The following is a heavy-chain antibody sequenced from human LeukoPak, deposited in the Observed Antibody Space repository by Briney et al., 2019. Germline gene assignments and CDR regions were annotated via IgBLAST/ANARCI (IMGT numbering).Heavy chain of an antibody. Sequence: ASVKVSCKASGYTFTSYGMNWVRQAPGQGLEWMGLINLIGGTTDYPQQFKGRVTMTRNTSISTAYMERSSLRSEDTAVYYCARGGRTIAAAGLGHLYYMDVWGKGTTVTVSS. J-gene: IGHJ6*03. V-gene: IGHV1-8*01. CDR2: INLIGGTT. D-gene: IGHD6-13*01. CDR1: GYTFTSYG. CDR3: ARGGRTIAAAGLGHLYYMDV.